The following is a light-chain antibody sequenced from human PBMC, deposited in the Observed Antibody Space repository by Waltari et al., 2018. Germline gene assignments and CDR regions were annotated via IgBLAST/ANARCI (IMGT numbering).Light chain of an antibody. CDR3: NSYTTGSTLTVI. V-gene: IGLV2-14*03. J-gene: IGLJ2*01. CDR2: DVS. CDR1: SSDIGHYNF. Sequence: QSALTQPASVSGSPGQSITISCTGTSSDIGHYNFVSWYQQHPGKAPKLIIYDVSNRPSGVSNRFSGSWSGNTASLTISGLQAEDEADYYCNSYTTGSTLTVIFGGGTKLTVL.